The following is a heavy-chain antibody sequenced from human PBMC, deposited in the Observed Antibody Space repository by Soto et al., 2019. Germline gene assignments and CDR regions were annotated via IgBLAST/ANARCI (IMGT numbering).Heavy chain of an antibody. J-gene: IGHJ4*01. CDR2: IGSSGTPT. D-gene: IGHD6-19*01. CDR1: GFTFSTYA. V-gene: IGHV3-23*01. Sequence: GGSLRLSCAASGFTFSTYAMSWVRQAPGKGLEWVSAIGSSGTPTYHADSVKGRFTVSRDNSKFTLFLQMNSLRVEDTAVCYCAPGSSGWARLCDYRGHATQVTV. CDR3: APGSSGWARLCDY.